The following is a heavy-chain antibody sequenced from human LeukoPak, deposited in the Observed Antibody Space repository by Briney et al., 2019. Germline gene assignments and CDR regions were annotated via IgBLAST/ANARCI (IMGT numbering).Heavy chain of an antibody. Sequence: GGSLRLSCAASGFTFSSYAMHWVRQAPGKGLEWVSGISWNSGSIGYADSVKGRFTISRDNAKNSLYLQMNSLRAEDTALYYCAKNRYSTFPEGAFDIWGQGTMVTVSS. CDR3: AKNRYSTFPEGAFDI. CDR1: GFTFSSYA. V-gene: IGHV3-9*01. D-gene: IGHD6-13*01. J-gene: IGHJ3*02. CDR2: ISWNSGSI.